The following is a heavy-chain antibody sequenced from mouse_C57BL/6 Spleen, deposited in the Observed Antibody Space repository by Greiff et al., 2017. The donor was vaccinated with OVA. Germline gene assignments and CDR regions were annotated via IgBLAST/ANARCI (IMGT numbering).Heavy chain of an antibody. CDR1: GYTFTSYW. D-gene: IGHD1-1*01. Sequence: QVQLQQPGAELVKPGASVKLSCKASGYTFTSYWMHWVKQRPGQGLEWIGMIHPNSGSTNYNEKFKSKATLTVDKSSSTAYMQLSSLTSEDSAVYYYARKIYYYGSTRGMDYWGQGTSVTVSS. CDR2: IHPNSGST. V-gene: IGHV1-64*01. J-gene: IGHJ4*01. CDR3: ARKIYYYGSTRGMDY.